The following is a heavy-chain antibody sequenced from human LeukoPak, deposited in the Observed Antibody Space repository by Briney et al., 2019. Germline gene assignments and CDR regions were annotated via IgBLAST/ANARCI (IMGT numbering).Heavy chain of an antibody. V-gene: IGHV4-34*01. CDR3: ARGKGIAARPIVGGRSTHYYMDV. CDR1: GGSFSGYY. Sequence: PSETLSLTSAVYGGSFSGYYWSWIRQRPGKGREWIGEINHSGSTNYNPSLKSRVTISVDTSKNQFSLKLGPVAAADTAVYYCARGKGIAARPIVGGRSTHYYMDVGGKETTVTVSS. J-gene: IGHJ6*03. CDR2: INHSGST. D-gene: IGHD6-6*01.